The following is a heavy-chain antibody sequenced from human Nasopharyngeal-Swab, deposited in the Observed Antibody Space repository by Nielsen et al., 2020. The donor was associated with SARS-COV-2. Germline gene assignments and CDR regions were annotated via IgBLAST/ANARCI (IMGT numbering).Heavy chain of an antibody. J-gene: IGHJ4*02. CDR3: ARVGPPHAGLLLDY. CDR2: IYSGGSST. Sequence: GESLKISCAASGFTFSSYAMSWVRQVPGKGLEWVSVIYSGGSSTYYADSVKGRFTISRDNSKNTLYLQMNSLRAEDTAVYYCARVGPPHAGLLLDYWGQGTLVTVSS. CDR1: GFTFSSYA. V-gene: IGHV3-23*03.